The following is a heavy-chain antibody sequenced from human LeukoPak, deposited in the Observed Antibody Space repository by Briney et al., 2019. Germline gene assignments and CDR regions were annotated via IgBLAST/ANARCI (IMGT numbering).Heavy chain of an antibody. CDR3: ARDFMRYGVRPPYYFDY. Sequence: GGSLRLSCAASGFTFSSYSMNWVRQAPGKGLEWVSSISISSSYIYYADSVKGRFTISRDNAKNSLYLQMNSLRAEDTAVYYCARDFMRYGVRPPYYFDYWGQGTLVTVSS. CDR1: GFTFSSYS. J-gene: IGHJ4*02. CDR2: ISISSSYI. V-gene: IGHV3-21*06. D-gene: IGHD3-10*01.